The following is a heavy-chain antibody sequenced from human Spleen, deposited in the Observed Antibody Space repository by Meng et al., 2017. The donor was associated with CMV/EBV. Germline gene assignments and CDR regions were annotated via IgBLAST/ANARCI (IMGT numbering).Heavy chain of an antibody. V-gene: IGHV3-30*18. Sequence: TFSSYGMHWVRQAPGKGLEWVAVISYDGSNKYYADSVKGRFTISRDNSKNTLYLQMNSLRAEDTAVYYCAKDRYYGSGSYWKTDYFDYWGQGTLVTVSS. CDR2: ISYDGSNK. CDR1: TFSSYG. CDR3: AKDRYYGSGSYWKTDYFDY. J-gene: IGHJ4*02. D-gene: IGHD3-10*01.